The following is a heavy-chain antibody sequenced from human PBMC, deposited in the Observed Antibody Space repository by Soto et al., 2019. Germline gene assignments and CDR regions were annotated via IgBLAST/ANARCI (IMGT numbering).Heavy chain of an antibody. CDR1: GGSVSSGSYQ. D-gene: IGHD3-3*01. V-gene: IGHV4-61*01. CDR2: IYYTGST. CDR3: ARLQVYDFWSGSVPMDV. J-gene: IGHJ6*02. Sequence: SETLSLTCTVSGGSVSSGSYQWSWIRQSPGKGLEWIGYIYYTGSTNYNPSLKSRVTISVDTSKNQFSLKLASVTAADTALYFCARLQVYDFWSGSVPMDVWGQGTTVTVSS.